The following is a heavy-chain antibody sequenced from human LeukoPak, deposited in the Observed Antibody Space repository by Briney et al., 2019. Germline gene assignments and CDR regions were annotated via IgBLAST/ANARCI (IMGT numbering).Heavy chain of an antibody. D-gene: IGHD3-22*01. CDR2: IYYSGST. Sequence: PSETLSLTCTVSGGSISSSSYYWGWLRQPPGKGLEWIGSIYYSGSTYYNPSLKSRVTISVDTSKNQFSLKLSSVTAADTAVYYCASPYYYDSSGYLNWGQGTLVTVSS. CDR3: ASPYYYDSSGYLN. CDR1: GGSISSSSYY. J-gene: IGHJ4*02. V-gene: IGHV4-39*01.